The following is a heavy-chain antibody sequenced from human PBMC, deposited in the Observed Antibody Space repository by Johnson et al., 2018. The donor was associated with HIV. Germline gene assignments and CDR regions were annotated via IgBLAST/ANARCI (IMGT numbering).Heavy chain of an antibody. J-gene: IGHJ3*02. CDR3: ARDLSMIVVANAFDI. V-gene: IGHV3-30*04. Sequence: QVQLVESGGGVVQPGRSLRLSCAASGFTFSSYAMHWVRQAPGKGLEWVAVISYDGSNKYYADSVKGRFTISRDNYKDTLYLQMNSLRAEETAVYYCARDLSMIVVANAFDIWGQGTMVTVSS. CDR2: ISYDGSNK. CDR1: GFTFSSYA. D-gene: IGHD3-22*01.